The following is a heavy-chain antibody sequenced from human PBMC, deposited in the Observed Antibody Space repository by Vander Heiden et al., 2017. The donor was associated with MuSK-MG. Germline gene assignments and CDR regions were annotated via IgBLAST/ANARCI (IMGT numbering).Heavy chain of an antibody. CDR2: INTDGSTT. V-gene: IGHV3-74*03. D-gene: IGHD6-19*01. J-gene: IGHJ4*01. CDR1: GFSFSSHW. Sequence: EVQLVESGGGLVQPGGSLRLSCAASGFSFSSHWMHWIRQVPGKGLVWVSRINTDGSTTKYADSVKGRLTISRDNAKNTLYLQMNSLRAEDTAVYYCVRDKSSHDGSGRVDYWGHGTLVTVSS. CDR3: VRDKSSHDGSGRVDY.